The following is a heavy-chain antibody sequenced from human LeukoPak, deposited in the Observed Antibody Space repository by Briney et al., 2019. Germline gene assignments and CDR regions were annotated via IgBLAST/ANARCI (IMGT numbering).Heavy chain of an antibody. J-gene: IGHJ4*02. CDR1: GGSISNYY. D-gene: IGHD3-9*01. V-gene: IGHV4-38-2*02. CDR2: IYHSGST. Sequence: PSETLSLTCTVSGGSISNYYWGWIRQPPGKGLGWIGSIYHSGSTYYNPSLKSRVTISVDTSKNQFSLKLSSVTAADTAVYYCARQRGSYDILTGYYFGEYDYWGQGTLVTVSS. CDR3: ARQRGSYDILTGYYFGEYDY.